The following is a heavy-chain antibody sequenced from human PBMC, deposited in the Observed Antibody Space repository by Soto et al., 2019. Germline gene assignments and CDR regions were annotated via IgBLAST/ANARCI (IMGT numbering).Heavy chain of an antibody. CDR1: GGSISSGYY. V-gene: IGHV4-34*01. Sequence: SETLSLTCAVSGGSISSGYYWTWIRQPPGTGLEWIGEINHSGSTNYNPSLKSRVTISVDTSKNQFSLKLSSVTAADTAVYYCARSPDSSGYYPRWYYYGMDVWGQGTTVTVSS. D-gene: IGHD3-22*01. CDR3: ARSPDSSGYYPRWYYYGMDV. J-gene: IGHJ6*02. CDR2: INHSGST.